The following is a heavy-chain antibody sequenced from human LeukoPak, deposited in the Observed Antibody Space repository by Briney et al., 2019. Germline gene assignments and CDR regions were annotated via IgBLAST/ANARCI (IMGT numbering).Heavy chain of an antibody. V-gene: IGHV4-34*01. CDR3: ASQLERQGATAFDI. CDR1: GGSFSGYY. CDR2: INHSGST. J-gene: IGHJ3*02. D-gene: IGHD1-1*01. Sequence: PSETLSLTCAVYGGSFSGYYWSWIRQPPGKGLEWIGEINHSGSTNYNPSLKSRVTISVDTSKNQFSLKLRSVTAADTAVCYCASQLERQGATAFDIWGQGTMVTVSS.